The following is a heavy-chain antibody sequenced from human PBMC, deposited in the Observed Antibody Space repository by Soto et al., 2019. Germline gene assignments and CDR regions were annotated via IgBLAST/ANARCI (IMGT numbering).Heavy chain of an antibody. CDR3: ARLKGRGSQCYFDY. CDR1: GGSISSSSYY. D-gene: IGHD1-26*01. J-gene: IGHJ4*02. CDR2: IYYSGST. Sequence: PSETLSLTCTVSGGSISSSSYYWGWIRQPPGKGLEWIGSIYYSGSTYYNPSLKSRVTISVDTSKNQFSLKLSSVTAADTAVYYCARLKGRGSQCYFDYWGQGTLVTVS. V-gene: IGHV4-39*01.